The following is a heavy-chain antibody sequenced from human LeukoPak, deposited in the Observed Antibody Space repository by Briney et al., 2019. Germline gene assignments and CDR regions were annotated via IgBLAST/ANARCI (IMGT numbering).Heavy chain of an antibody. CDR2: IRYDGSNK. Sequence: GGSLRLSCAASGFTFSSYGMHWVRQAPGKGLEWVAFIRYDGSNKYYADSVKGRFTISRDDSKNTLYLQMNSLKTEDTAVYYCTTDHQHYDFWSGYRPVENDYWGQGTLVTVS. CDR3: TTDHQHYDFWSGYRPVENDY. V-gene: IGHV3-30*02. J-gene: IGHJ4*02. CDR1: GFTFSSYG. D-gene: IGHD3-3*01.